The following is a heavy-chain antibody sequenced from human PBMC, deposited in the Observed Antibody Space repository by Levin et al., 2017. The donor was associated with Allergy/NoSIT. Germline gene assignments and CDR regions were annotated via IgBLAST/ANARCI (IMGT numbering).Heavy chain of an antibody. D-gene: IGHD3-22*01. V-gene: IGHV3-23*01. CDR2: ISGSGGST. Sequence: GESLKISCAASGFTFSSYAMSWVRQAPGKGLEWVSAISGSGGSTYYADSVKGRFTISRDNSKNTLYLQMNSLRAEDTAVYYCAKDRGIVSGAFDYWGQGTLVTVSS. CDR1: GFTFSSYA. CDR3: AKDRGIVSGAFDY. J-gene: IGHJ4*02.